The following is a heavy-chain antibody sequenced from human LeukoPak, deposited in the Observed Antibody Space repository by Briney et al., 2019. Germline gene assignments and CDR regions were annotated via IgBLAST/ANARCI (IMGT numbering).Heavy chain of an antibody. CDR1: GYSFTSYW. Sequence: GESLKISCKGSGYSFTSYWIGWVRQMPGKGLEWMGIIYPGDSDTRYSPSFQGQVTISADKSISTAYLQWSSLRSEDTAVYYCARDDGRYFDRLGHDAFDIWGQGTLVTVSS. D-gene: IGHD3-9*01. V-gene: IGHV5-51*01. CDR2: IYPGDSDT. CDR3: ARDDGRYFDRLGHDAFDI. J-gene: IGHJ3*02.